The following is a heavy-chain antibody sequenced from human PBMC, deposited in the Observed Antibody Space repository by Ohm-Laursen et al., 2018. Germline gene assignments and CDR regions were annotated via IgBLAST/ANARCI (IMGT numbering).Heavy chain of an antibody. CDR1: GFTFSSYA. D-gene: IGHD1/OR15-1a*01. V-gene: IGHV3-23*01. Sequence: SLRLSCSASGFTFSSYAMSWVRQAPGKGLEWVSAISGSGGSTYYADSVKGRFTISRDNSKNTLYLQMNSLRAEDTAVYYCARGSGTPWGLYFDHWGQGALVTVSS. J-gene: IGHJ4*02. CDR2: ISGSGGST. CDR3: ARGSGTPWGLYFDH.